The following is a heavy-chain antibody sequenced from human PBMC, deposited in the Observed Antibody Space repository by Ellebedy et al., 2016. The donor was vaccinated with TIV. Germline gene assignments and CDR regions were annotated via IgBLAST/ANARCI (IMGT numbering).Heavy chain of an antibody. V-gene: IGHV4-39*01. Sequence: SETLSLXXTVSGGSISSSSYYWGWIRQPPGKGLEWIGSIYYSGSTYYNPSLKSRVTISVDTSKNQFSLKLSSVTAADTAVYYCARGSLITMIVVVKGLGGMDVWGQGTTVTVSS. D-gene: IGHD3-22*01. J-gene: IGHJ6*02. CDR3: ARGSLITMIVVVKGLGGMDV. CDR2: IYYSGST. CDR1: GGSISSSSYY.